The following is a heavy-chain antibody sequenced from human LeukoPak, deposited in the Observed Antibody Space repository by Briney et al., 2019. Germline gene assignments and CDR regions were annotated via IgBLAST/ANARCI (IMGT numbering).Heavy chain of an antibody. CDR3: ASSRRQFGEFLRHFDY. V-gene: IGHV3-66*01. Sequence: PGGSLRLSCAASGFTFSSSYMSWVRQAPGKGLEWVSVIYSGGSTYYADSVQGRFTISRHLSQNTLYLQMNSLRDEDTAVYYCASSRRQFGEFLRHFDYWGQGILVTVSS. CDR2: IYSGGST. J-gene: IGHJ4*02. CDR1: GFTFSSSY. D-gene: IGHD3-10*01.